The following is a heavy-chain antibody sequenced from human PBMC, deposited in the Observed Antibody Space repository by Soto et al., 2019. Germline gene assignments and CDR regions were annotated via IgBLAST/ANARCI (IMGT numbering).Heavy chain of an antibody. CDR3: ARDCSSTSCYIDIDWFDP. CDR1: GGTFSSYT. D-gene: IGHD2-2*02. Sequence: QVQLVQSGAEVKKPGSSVKVSCKASGGTFSSYTISWVRQAPGQGLEWMGRIIPILGIANYAQKFQGRVTITADKSTSTAYMERSSLRSEDTAVYYCARDCSSTSCYIDIDWFDPWGQGTLVTVSS. J-gene: IGHJ5*02. CDR2: IIPILGIA. V-gene: IGHV1-69*08.